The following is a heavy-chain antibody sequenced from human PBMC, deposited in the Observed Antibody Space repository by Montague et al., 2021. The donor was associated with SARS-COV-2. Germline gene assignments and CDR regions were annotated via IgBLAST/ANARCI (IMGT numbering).Heavy chain of an antibody. J-gene: IGHJ3*01. D-gene: IGHD2-21*01. CDR3: AIGGDSAKCGV. Sequence: SETLSLTCTVSGDSVTEKYWNWLRQAAGKGLEWIGFIHPYGDIHYNASLKSRVILSRDASKNQFSLTLTSVTAADTAVYYCAIGGDSAKCGVWGRGTLVTVSS. CDR2: IHPYGDI. CDR1: GDSVTEKY. V-gene: IGHV4-4*07.